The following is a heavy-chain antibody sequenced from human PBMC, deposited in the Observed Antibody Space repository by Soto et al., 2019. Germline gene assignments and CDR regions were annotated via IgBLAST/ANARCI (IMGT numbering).Heavy chain of an antibody. Sequence: QGQLVQSGAEVKKPGASVKVSCKASGYTSTDYDISWVRQAPGQGLEWMGWISVDNGNTKYVESLQGRVTMTTDTSTSTAYSEVRSLRSDDTAVYYCARTSVSNYNWFDPWGQGTLVAVSS. D-gene: IGHD4-4*01. CDR3: ARTSVSNYNWFDP. CDR2: ISVDNGNT. J-gene: IGHJ5*02. V-gene: IGHV1-18*01. CDR1: GYTSTDYD.